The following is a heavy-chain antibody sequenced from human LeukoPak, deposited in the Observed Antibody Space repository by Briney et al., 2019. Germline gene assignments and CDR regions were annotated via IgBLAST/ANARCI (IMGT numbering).Heavy chain of an antibody. CDR1: GFAFSSYE. V-gene: IGHV3-48*03. J-gene: IGHJ4*02. CDR3: ARENRGFVRQQLVPGYLDY. Sequence: GGSLRLSCAASGFAFSSYEMNWVRQAPGKGLEWVSYISSSGSTIYYADSVKGRFTISRDNAKNSLYLQMNSLRAEDTAVYYCARENRGFVRQQLVPGYLDYWGQGTLVTVSS. CDR2: ISSSGSTI. D-gene: IGHD6-13*01.